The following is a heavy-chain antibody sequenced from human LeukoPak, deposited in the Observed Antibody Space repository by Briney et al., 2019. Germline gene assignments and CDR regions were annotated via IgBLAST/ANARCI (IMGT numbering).Heavy chain of an antibody. CDR2: IDWDDDE. V-gene: IGHV2-70*17. D-gene: IGHD4-17*01. Sequence: SGPALVKPTETLTLTCTFSGFSLITSGMCVAWIRQPLGKALEWLARIDWDDDEFYSTSLQTRLTISKDTSKNQVVLATTNMGPLDTATYFCARYRTTGTTFDYWGQGTLVTVSS. CDR1: GFSLITSGMC. CDR3: ARYRTTGTTFDY. J-gene: IGHJ4*02.